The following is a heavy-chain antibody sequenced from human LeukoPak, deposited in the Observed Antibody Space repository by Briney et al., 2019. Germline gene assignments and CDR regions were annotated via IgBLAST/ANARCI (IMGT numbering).Heavy chain of an antibody. CDR2: IYSGGST. CDR1: GFTVSSNY. V-gene: IGHV3-53*01. J-gene: IGHJ6*02. CDR3: ARGPNLGKASGWFDYYYYFGMDV. D-gene: IGHD6-19*01. Sequence: GGSLRLSCAASGFTVSSNYMSWVRPAPGKGLEWVSVIYSGGSTYYADSVKGRFTISRDNSKNTLYLQMNSLRAEDTAVYYCARGPNLGKASGWFDYYYYFGMDVWGQGTTVTVSS.